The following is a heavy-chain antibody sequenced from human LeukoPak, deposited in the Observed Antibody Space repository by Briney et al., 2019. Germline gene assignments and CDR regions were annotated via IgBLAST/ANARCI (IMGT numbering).Heavy chain of an antibody. Sequence: GGSLRLSCAASGFTFGDYYMTWIRQAPGKGLEWVSYISSRSGSSIYYGDSVKGRFTVSRDNTKNSLYLQLNSLRGEDTAVYYCARQPVTVTTWFDPWGQGTLVTVSS. V-gene: IGHV3-11*04. CDR3: ARQPVTVTTWFDP. CDR1: GFTFGDYY. J-gene: IGHJ5*02. D-gene: IGHD4-17*01. CDR2: ISSRSGSSI.